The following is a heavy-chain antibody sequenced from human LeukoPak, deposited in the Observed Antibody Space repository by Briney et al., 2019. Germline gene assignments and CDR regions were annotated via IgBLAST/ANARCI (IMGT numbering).Heavy chain of an antibody. J-gene: IGHJ6*02. CDR1: GGSISSGGYS. D-gene: IGHD6-6*01. CDR3: ARQELVFHYYYGMDV. Sequence: SETLSLTCAVSGGSISSGGYSWSWIRQPPGKGLEWIGYIYHSGSTYYNPSLKSRVTISVDTSKNQFSLKLSSVTAADTAVYYCARQELVFHYYYGMDVWGQGTTVTVSS. V-gene: IGHV4-30-2*01. CDR2: IYHSGST.